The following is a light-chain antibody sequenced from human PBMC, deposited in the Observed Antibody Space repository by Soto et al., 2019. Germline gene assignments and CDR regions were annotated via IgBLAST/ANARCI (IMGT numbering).Light chain of an antibody. Sequence: QSALTQPASVSGSPGQSITISCTGTSSDVGGYNYVSWYQQHPGKAPKLMIYDVSNRPSGVSNRFSGSKSGNTASLTISGLQAEDEDDYYCSSYTSSISWVFGGGTKLTVL. CDR3: SSYTSSISWV. J-gene: IGLJ3*02. V-gene: IGLV2-14*01. CDR2: DVS. CDR1: SSDVGGYNY.